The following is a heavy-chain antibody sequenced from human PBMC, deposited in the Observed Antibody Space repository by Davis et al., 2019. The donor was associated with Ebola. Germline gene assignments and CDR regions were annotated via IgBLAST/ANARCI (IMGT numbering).Heavy chain of an antibody. J-gene: IGHJ4*02. CDR3: AKGPVYSSGWHFDY. V-gene: IGHV3-30*18. D-gene: IGHD6-19*01. Sequence: GGSLRLSCAASGFTVSSNYMSWVRQAPGKGLEWVAVISYDGSNKYYADSVKGRFTISRDNSKNTLYLQMNSLRAEDTAVYYCAKGPVYSSGWHFDYWGQGTLVTVSS. CDR2: ISYDGSNK. CDR1: GFTVSSNY.